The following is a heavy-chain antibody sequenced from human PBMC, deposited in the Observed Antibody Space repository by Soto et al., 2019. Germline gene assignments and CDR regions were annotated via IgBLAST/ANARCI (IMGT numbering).Heavy chain of an antibody. CDR1: GFIFSNAW. CDR3: TTDSYMTSIIVRFDY. J-gene: IGHJ4*01. CDR2: VKSKTDGGTT. V-gene: IGHV3-15*07. D-gene: IGHD2-21*01. Sequence: GGSLRLSCAASGFIFSNAWINWVRQAPGKGLEWVGRVKSKTDGGTTDFAAPVKGRFAISRDDSKNMAYLEMNSLKIEDTANYYCTTDSYMTSIIVRFDYWGHGTLVTVSS.